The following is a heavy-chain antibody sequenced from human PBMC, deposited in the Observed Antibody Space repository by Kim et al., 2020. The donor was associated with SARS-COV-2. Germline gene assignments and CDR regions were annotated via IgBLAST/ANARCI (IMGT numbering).Heavy chain of an antibody. D-gene: IGHD2-8*01. CDR1: GFMLSRHW. V-gene: IGHV3-7*03. CDR2: IKEDGSER. Sequence: GGSLRLSCAASGFMLSRHWMAWVRQAPGRGLEWVANIKEDGSERYYVDSVKGQFTISRDNARNSLDLQMNSLRAEDTAVYYCGRSGSGINYWGQGTLVTVSS. CDR3: GRSGSGINY. J-gene: IGHJ4*02.